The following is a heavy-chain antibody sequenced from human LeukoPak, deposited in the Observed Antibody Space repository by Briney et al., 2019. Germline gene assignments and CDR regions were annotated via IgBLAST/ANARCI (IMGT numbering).Heavy chain of an antibody. CDR3: ARDLMGKGSGYALGGMDV. Sequence: SETLSLTCTVSGGSMSSYYWTWIRQPPGKGLEWIGNIYDSGSTNYNPSLKSRVTISVDTSKNQFSLKLSSVTAADTAVYYCARDLMGKGSGYALGGMDVWGQGTTVTVSS. J-gene: IGHJ6*02. CDR1: GGSMSSYY. CDR2: IYDSGST. D-gene: IGHD5-12*01. V-gene: IGHV4-59*01.